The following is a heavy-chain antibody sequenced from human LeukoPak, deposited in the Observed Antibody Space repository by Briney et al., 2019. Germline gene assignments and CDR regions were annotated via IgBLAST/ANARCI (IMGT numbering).Heavy chain of an antibody. D-gene: IGHD1-26*01. CDR1: GFSFSSYW. Sequence: GGSLSLSCAASGFSFSSYWMSWVRQAPGKGLEWVAIIQQDGGVKDYVESVKGRFTISRDNADNSLYLQMNSLTAEDTAIYYCVRDTSIIVGPRLDYWGQGTLVTVSS. CDR3: VRDTSIIVGPRLDY. J-gene: IGHJ4*02. V-gene: IGHV3-7*01. CDR2: IQQDGGVK.